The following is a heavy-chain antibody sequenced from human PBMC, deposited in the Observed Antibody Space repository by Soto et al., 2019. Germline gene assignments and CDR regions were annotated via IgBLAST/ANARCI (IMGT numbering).Heavy chain of an antibody. Sequence: QVQLVESGGGVVQPGRSLRLSCAASGFTFSSYAMHWVRQAPGKGLEWVAVISYDGSNKYYADSVKGRFTISRDNSKNTLYLQMNSLRAEDTAVYYCARSFLRRGVHIAAADNGFDYWGQGTLVTVSS. CDR1: GFTFSSYA. CDR3: ARSFLRRGVHIAAADNGFDY. J-gene: IGHJ4*02. V-gene: IGHV3-30-3*01. D-gene: IGHD6-13*01. CDR2: ISYDGSNK.